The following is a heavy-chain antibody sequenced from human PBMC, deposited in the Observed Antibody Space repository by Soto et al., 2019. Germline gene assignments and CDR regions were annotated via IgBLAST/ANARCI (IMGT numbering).Heavy chain of an antibody. CDR2: IYYSGST. V-gene: IGHV4-61*03. Sequence: QVQLQESGPGLVKPSETLSLTCTVSGGSVSSGSYYWSWIRQPPGKGLEWIGYIYYSGSTNYNPSLTRRVTISVPTSKNHFSLTLSSVTAADTAVYYCARGLAVAGTLGNYWGQGTLVTVSS. D-gene: IGHD6-19*01. J-gene: IGHJ4*02. CDR3: ARGLAVAGTLGNY. CDR1: GGSVSSGSYY.